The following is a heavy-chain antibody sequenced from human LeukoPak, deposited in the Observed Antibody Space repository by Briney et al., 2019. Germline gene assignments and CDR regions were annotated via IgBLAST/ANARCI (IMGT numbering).Heavy chain of an antibody. V-gene: IGHV4-38-2*02. CDR3: ARHGPLDYYGLGSYGWFDP. D-gene: IGHD3-10*01. J-gene: IGHJ5*02. CDR2: IYHRGST. CDR1: GYSISSGFY. Sequence: PSETLSLTCTVSGYSISSGFYWGWIRQPPGKGLEWIGSIYHRGSTYYNPSLKSRVTISLDTSKNQFSLKLSSVTAADTAVYYCARHGPLDYYGLGSYGWFDPWGQGTLVTVSS.